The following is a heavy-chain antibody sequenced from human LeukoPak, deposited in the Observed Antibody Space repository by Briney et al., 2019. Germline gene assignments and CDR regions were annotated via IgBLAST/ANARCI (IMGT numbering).Heavy chain of an antibody. Sequence: PGGSLRLSCAASGFTFSSYGMHWVRQAPGKGLEWVAVIWYDGSNKYYADSVKGRFTISRDNSKNTLYLQMNSLRAEDTAVYYCAGGEDYYDSSGPLDYWGQGTLVTVSS. CDR3: AGGEDYYDSSGPLDY. CDR1: GFTFSSYG. CDR2: IWYDGSNK. D-gene: IGHD3-22*01. J-gene: IGHJ4*02. V-gene: IGHV3-30*02.